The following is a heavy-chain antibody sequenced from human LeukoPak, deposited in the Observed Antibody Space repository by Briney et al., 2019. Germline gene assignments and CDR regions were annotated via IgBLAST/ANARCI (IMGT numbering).Heavy chain of an antibody. J-gene: IGHJ5*01. D-gene: IGHD6-19*01. CDR1: GYTLTELS. Sequence: ASVKVSCKVSGYTLTELSMHWVRQAPGKGLEWMGGFDPEDGETIYAQKFQGRVTMTEDTSTDTAYMELSSLRSEDTAVYYCATSRSDGYGSGWFDYWGQGTLVTVSS. V-gene: IGHV1-24*01. CDR3: ATSRSDGYGSGWFDY. CDR2: FDPEDGET.